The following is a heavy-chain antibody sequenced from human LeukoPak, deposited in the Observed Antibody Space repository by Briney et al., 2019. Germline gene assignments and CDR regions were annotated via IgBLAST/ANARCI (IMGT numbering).Heavy chain of an antibody. J-gene: IGHJ4*02. D-gene: IGHD6-13*01. CDR2: ISSSGSTI. CDR3: ARVLARQLVSL. Sequence: GGSLRLSCAASGFTFSDYYMSCIRQAPGKGLEWVSYISSSGSTIYYADSVKGRFTISRDNAKNSLYLQMNSLRAEDTAVYYCARVLARQLVSLWGQGTLVTVSS. V-gene: IGHV3-11*01. CDR1: GFTFSDYY.